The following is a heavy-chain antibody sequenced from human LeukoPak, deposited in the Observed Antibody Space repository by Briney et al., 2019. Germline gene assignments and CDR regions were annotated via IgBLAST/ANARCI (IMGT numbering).Heavy chain of an antibody. J-gene: IGHJ6*02. D-gene: IGHD3-3*01. CDR1: GLIFSGYG. CDR2: ILYDGSNY. CDR3: AKCPLNCDFWSDAGCMDV. V-gene: IGHV3-30*18. Sequence: RSGGSLRLSCAASGLIFSGYGVHWFPQAPGKGLEGVTNILYDGSNYYYADSVKGRFIISRVDSKNAMYLQMYSLRAEDTAVSYCAKCPLNCDFWSDAGCMDVWGQGTMVTVSS.